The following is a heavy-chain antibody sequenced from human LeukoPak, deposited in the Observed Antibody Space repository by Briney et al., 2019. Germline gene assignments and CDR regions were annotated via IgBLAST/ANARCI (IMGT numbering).Heavy chain of an antibody. J-gene: IGHJ4*02. D-gene: IGHD7-27*01. V-gene: IGHV4-39*01. CDR1: GGSITSSSYY. CDR3: ARLRGSGEFDY. CDR2: ISYSGRT. Sequence: SETLSLTCTVSGGSITSSSYYWGWIRQPPGKGLEWIGSISYSGRTYYNPSLKSRVTISVDTSKSQFSLNLSSVTAADTAVYYCARLRGSGEFDYWDQGTLVTVSS.